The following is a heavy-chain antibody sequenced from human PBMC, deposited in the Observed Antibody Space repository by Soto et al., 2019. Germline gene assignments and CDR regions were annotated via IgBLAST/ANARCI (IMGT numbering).Heavy chain of an antibody. J-gene: IGHJ4*02. V-gene: IGHV3-7*01. Sequence: ESHLVESGGGLVQTGGSLRLSCAISESTVSRDWMNWVRQAPGKGLEWVDHTNQDGSQKYYVDSVKGRFTISRDNAKKSLYLEMNSLRAGDTAMYYCSGGVGDAFWGQGTLVTVSS. CDR2: TNQDGSQK. CDR3: SGGVGDAF. CDR1: ESTVSRDW. D-gene: IGHD1-26*01.